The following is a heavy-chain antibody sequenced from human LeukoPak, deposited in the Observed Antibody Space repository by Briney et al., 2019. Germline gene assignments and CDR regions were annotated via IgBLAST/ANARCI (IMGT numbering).Heavy chain of an antibody. CDR1: GDSMSSYY. D-gene: IGHD3-16*01. Sequence: PSETLSLTCTVSGDSMSSYYWNFIRQPAGKGLEWIGRIHTSWTTYYNPSLKSRITMSVDTSRNQFSLRLTSVTAADTAVYYCARGDYYDGGGRNWFDPWGQGTLDTVSS. V-gene: IGHV4-4*07. J-gene: IGHJ5*02. CDR2: IHTSWTT. CDR3: ARGDYYDGGGRNWFDP.